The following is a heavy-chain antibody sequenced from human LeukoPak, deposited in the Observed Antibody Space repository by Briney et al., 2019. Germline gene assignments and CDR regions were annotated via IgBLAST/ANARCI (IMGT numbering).Heavy chain of an antibody. V-gene: IGHV1-58*02. CDR1: GFTFTSSA. CDR2: IVVGSGNT. Sequence: GTSVKVFCKASGFTFTSSAMQWVRQARGQRLEWIGWIVVGSGNTNYAQKFQERVTITRDMSTSTAYMELSSLRSEDTAVYYCAADLKSRWSFDYWGQGTLVTVSS. D-gene: IGHD3-3*01. J-gene: IGHJ4*02. CDR3: AADLKSRWSFDY.